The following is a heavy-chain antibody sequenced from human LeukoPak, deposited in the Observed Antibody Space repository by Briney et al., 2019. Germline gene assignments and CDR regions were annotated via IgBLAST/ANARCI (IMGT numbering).Heavy chain of an antibody. CDR3: ASSGSGKDY. V-gene: IGHV4-34*01. CDR1: GGSFSGYY. D-gene: IGHD3-10*01. J-gene: IGHJ4*02. CDR2: IKHSGST. Sequence: SETLSLTCAVYGGSFSGYYWRCMSEPTGKGREWIGEIKHSGSTNYNPSLKSRVTISVDTSKNQFSLKLSSVTAADTAVYYCASSGSGKDYWGQGTLVTVSS.